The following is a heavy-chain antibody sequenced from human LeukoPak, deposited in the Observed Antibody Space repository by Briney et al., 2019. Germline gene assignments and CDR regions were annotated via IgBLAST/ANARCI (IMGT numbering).Heavy chain of an antibody. CDR2: FYSGGNT. V-gene: IGHV3-53*01. D-gene: IGHD3-22*01. CDR1: GFTVSSNY. CDR3: ARDSSLPHTYYYDSSGYHML. J-gene: IGHJ4*02. Sequence: GGSLRLSCAASGFTVSSNYMSWVRQAPGKGLEWVSVFYSGGNTYYADSVKGRFTISRHNSKNTLYLQMNSLRAEDTAVYSCARDSSLPHTYYYDSSGYHMLWGQGTLVTVSS.